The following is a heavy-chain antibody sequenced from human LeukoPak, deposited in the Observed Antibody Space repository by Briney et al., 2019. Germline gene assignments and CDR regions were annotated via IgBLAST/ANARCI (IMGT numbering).Heavy chain of an antibody. CDR2: ISAYNGNT. J-gene: IGHJ4*02. V-gene: IGHV1-18*04. CDR1: CYTFTNHR. CDR3: ARQEIWYFDY. D-gene: IGHD5-24*01. Sequence: ASVEVSRKASCYTFTNHRSSWVRQPPRPGRQEMGWISAYNGNTNYAQKLQGRVTMTTDTSTSTDYVGLRSLRSDDTAVYYCARQEIWYFDYWGQGTLVTVSS.